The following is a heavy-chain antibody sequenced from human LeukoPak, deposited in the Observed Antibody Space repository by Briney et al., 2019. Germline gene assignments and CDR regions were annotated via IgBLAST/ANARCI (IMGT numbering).Heavy chain of an antibody. CDR3: ARDQTYYYDSSGYLFDY. CDR1: GFTFSTYG. J-gene: IGHJ4*02. V-gene: IGHV3-30*02. CDR2: IRYDGRNK. Sequence: GGSLRLSCAASGFTFSTYGMHWVRQAPGKGLEWVAFIRYDGRNKYYADSVKGRFTISRDNSKNTLCLQMNSLRAEDTAVYYCARDQTYYYDSSGYLFDYWGQGTLVTVSS. D-gene: IGHD3-22*01.